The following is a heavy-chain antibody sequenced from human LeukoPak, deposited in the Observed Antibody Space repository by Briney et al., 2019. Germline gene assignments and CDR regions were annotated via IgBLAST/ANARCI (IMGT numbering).Heavy chain of an antibody. V-gene: IGHV1-69*05. CDR2: IIPIFGTA. J-gene: IGHJ4*02. Sequence: GASVKVSCKASGGTFSSYAISWVRQAPGQGLEWMGGIIPIFGTAHYAQKFQGRVTITTDESTSTAYMELSSLRSEDTAVYYCARGEYYDILTDYSYWGQGTLVTVSS. CDR1: GGTFSSYA. D-gene: IGHD3-9*01. CDR3: ARGEYYDILTDYSY.